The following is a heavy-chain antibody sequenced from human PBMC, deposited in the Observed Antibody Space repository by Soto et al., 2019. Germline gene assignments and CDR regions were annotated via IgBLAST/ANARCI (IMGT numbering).Heavy chain of an antibody. CDR2: VYPSDSDT. CDR1: GYNFAGYW. D-gene: IGHD3-3*01. V-gene: IGHV5-51*01. Sequence: RGESLKISCKGSGYNFAGYWIAWVRQMPGKGLELMGIVYPSDSDTRYRPSFQGQVTISADKSISSAYLQWSSLRASDTAMYYCARGGVSTRTFDYWGQGTPVTVSS. CDR3: ARGGVSTRTFDY. J-gene: IGHJ4*02.